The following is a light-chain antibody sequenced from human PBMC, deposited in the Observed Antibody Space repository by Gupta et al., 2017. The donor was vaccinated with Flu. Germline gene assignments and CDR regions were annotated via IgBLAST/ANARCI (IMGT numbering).Light chain of an antibody. CDR3: QQYDSTPRT. V-gene: IGKV4-1*01. Sequence: DIVLTQSPDSLAVSLGERATINCKSSQSVLYSSNNKNYLAWYQQIPGQPPKLLIYWASTRESGVPDRFSGSGSGTDFTLTISRLQAEDVAVYYCQQYDSTPRTFGQGTKVEIK. CDR1: QSVLYSSNNKNY. CDR2: WAS. J-gene: IGKJ1*01.